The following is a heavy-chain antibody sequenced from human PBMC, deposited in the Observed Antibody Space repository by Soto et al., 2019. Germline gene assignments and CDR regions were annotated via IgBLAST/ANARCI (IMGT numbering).Heavy chain of an antibody. J-gene: IGHJ4*02. CDR2: IYYSGST. V-gene: IGHV4-39*07. CDR1: GGSISSSSYY. Sequence: SETMSLTCTVCGGSISSSSYYWGWVRQPPGKGLEWIGSIYYSGSTYYNPSLKSRVTISVDTSKNQFSLKLSSVTAADTAVYYCASEIDYWGQGTLVTVSS. CDR3: ASEIDY.